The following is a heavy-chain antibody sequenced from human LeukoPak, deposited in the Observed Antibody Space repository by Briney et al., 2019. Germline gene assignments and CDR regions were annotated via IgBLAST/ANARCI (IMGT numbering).Heavy chain of an antibody. J-gene: IGHJ5*02. D-gene: IGHD4-23*01. CDR1: GFIFSLYT. Sequence: GESLSLFCAASGFIFSLYTMMWVRGATGKGRQGVAPFTAYGGTYFGASGKGRFAISRDNSRDTVSLYMNSLRVEDTAMYYCAKGSTGGKVDWFDPWGPGTLVTVSS. V-gene: IGHV3-23*01. CDR2: FTAYGGT. CDR3: AKGSTGGKVDWFDP.